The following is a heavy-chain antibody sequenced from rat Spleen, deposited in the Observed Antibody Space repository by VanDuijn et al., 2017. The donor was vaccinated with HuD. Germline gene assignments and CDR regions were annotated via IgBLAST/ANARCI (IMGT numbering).Heavy chain of an antibody. V-gene: IGHV5-7*01. CDR2: ITSGGSST. CDR3: TRVGGFGGRFDY. CDR1: GFTFSDYY. Sequence: EVQLVESDGGLVQPGRSLKLSCAASGFTFSDYYMAWVRQAPTKGLEWVATITSGGSSTYYRDSVKGRFTISRDNAKSTLYLQMDSLRSEDTATYYCTRVGGFGGRFDYWGQGVMVTVSS. D-gene: IGHD4-3*01. J-gene: IGHJ2*01.